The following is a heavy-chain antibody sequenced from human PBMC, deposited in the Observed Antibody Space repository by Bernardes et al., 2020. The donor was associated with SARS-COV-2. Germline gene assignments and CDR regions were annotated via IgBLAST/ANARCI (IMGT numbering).Heavy chain of an antibody. J-gene: IGHJ4*02. CDR3: ARDYYDSSGYRSLTDY. CDR1: GYTFTSYG. Sequence: ASVKVSCKASGYTFTSYGISWVRQAPGQGLEWMGWISAYNGNTNYALKLQGRVTMTTDTSTSTAYMELRSLRSDDTAVYYCARDYYDSSGYRSLTDYWGQGTLVTVSS. V-gene: IGHV1-18*01. CDR2: ISAYNGNT. D-gene: IGHD3-22*01.